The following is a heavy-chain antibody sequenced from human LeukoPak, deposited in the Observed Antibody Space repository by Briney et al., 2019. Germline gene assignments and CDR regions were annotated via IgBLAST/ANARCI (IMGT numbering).Heavy chain of an antibody. D-gene: IGHD2-8*01. J-gene: IGHJ6*03. CDR1: GFTFTDSY. Sequence: PGGSLRLSCAASGFTFTDSYMSWIRQAPGKGLKWVSYISSSGKTIYYADSVKGRFTISRDNAKSSLYLQMNSLRAEDTAVYYCARDRNGNYYYMDVWGKGTTVTVSS. CDR3: ARDRNGNYYYMDV. CDR2: ISSSGKTI. V-gene: IGHV3-11*04.